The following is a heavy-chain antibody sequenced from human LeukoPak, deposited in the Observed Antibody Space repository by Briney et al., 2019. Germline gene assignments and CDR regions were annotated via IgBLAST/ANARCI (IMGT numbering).Heavy chain of an antibody. CDR1: GYSISRGYY. Sequence: PSETLSLTCAVSGYSISRGYYSGGIRPPPGKGREWIGTIYQSGTTYYNPSLKSRVTISVDTSKNQFSLKLSSVTAADTAVYYCARQVGYYEAFDIWGQGTMVTVSS. CDR2: IYQSGTT. CDR3: ARQVGYYEAFDI. V-gene: IGHV4-38-2*01. J-gene: IGHJ3*02. D-gene: IGHD1-26*01.